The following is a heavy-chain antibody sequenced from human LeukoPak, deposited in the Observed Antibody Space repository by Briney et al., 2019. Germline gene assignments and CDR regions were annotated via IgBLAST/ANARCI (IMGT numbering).Heavy chain of an antibody. D-gene: IGHD3-10*01. J-gene: IGHJ5*02. CDR1: GGSISSGDYY. CDR2: IYYSGST. V-gene: IGHV4-30-4*08. Sequence: PSQTLSLTCTVSGGSISSGDYYWSWIRQPPGKGLEWIGYIYYSGSTYYNPSLKSRVTISVDTSKNQFSLKLSSVTAADTAVHYCARDRITMVRGVIITGVFDPWGQGTLVTVSS. CDR3: ARDRITMVRGVIITGVFDP.